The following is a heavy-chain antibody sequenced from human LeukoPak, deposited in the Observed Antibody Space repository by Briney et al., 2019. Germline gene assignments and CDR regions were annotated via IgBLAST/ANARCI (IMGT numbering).Heavy chain of an antibody. CDR2: IYYSGGT. J-gene: IGHJ6*04. V-gene: IGHV4-39*07. D-gene: IGHD3-16*01. Sequence: PSETLSLTCTVSGGSISSGSYYWGWIRQPPGKGLEWIGSIYYSGGTYYNPSLKSRVTISVDTSKNQFSLKLSSVTAADTAVYYCARDTSYDWADVWGKGTTVTVSS. CDR1: GGSISSGSYY. CDR3: ARDTSYDWADV.